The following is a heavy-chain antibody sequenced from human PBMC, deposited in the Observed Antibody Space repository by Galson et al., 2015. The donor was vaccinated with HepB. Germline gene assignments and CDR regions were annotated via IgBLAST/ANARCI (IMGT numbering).Heavy chain of an antibody. V-gene: IGHV1-58*01. CDR1: GFTFTSSA. D-gene: IGHD6-13*01. Sequence: SVKVSCKASGFTFTSSAVQWVRQARGQRLEWIGWIVVGSGNTNYAQKFQERVTITRDMSTSTAYMELSSLRSEDTVVYYCAAVSEAAAGMVGPGVWYFDLWGRGTLVTVSS. CDR2: IVVGSGNT. J-gene: IGHJ2*01. CDR3: AAVSEAAAGMVGPGVWYFDL.